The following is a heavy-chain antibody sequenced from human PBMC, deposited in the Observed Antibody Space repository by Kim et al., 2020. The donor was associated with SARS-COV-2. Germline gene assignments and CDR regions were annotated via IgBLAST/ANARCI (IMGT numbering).Heavy chain of an antibody. V-gene: IGHV5-51*01. D-gene: IGHD2-2*01. CDR1: GYSFTTFW. J-gene: IGHJ4*02. CDR2: IYPRDSDT. CDR3: AKYSPVSAAAF. Sequence: GESLKISCTASGYSFTTFWIGWVRQMPGKRLEWMGTIYPRDSDTRYSPSFQGQVTISADRSINTAYLQWSSLKASDTAIYYCAKYSPVSAAAFWGQGTLV.